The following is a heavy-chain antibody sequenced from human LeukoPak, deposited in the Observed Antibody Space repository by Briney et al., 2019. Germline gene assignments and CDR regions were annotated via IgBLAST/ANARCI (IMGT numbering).Heavy chain of an antibody. CDR2: IIPIFGTA. Sequence: GASVKVSCKASGGTFSSYAISWVRQAPGEGLEWVGGIIPIFGTANYAQKFQGRVTITTDESTSTAYMELSSLRSEDTAVYYCARDRGVWGDYYYMDVWGKGTTVTVSS. V-gene: IGHV1-69*05. CDR1: GGTFSSYA. CDR3: ARDRGVWGDYYYMDV. J-gene: IGHJ6*03. D-gene: IGHD2-8*01.